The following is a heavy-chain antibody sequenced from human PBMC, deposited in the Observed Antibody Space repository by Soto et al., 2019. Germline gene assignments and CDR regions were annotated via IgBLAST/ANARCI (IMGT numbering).Heavy chain of an antibody. J-gene: IGHJ4*02. CDR2: IYYSGST. V-gene: IGHV4-31*03. CDR1: GGSISIGGYY. Sequence: SETLCLTYTVSGGSISIGGYYWSWIRQHPGKGLEWIGYIYYSGSTYYNPSLKSRVTISVDTSKNQFSLKLSSVTAADTAVYYCARIGDSSGYIDYWGQGTLVTSPQ. D-gene: IGHD3-22*01. CDR3: ARIGDSSGYIDY.